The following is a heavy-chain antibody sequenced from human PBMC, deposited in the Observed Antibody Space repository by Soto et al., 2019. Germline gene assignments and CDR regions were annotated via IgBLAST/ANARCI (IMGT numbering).Heavy chain of an antibody. CDR2: ISGSGGST. J-gene: IGHJ4*02. CDR3: AKVYCSSTSCYEKYYFDY. CDR1: GFTFSSYA. V-gene: IGHV3-23*01. D-gene: IGHD2-2*01. Sequence: GGSLRLSCAASGFTFSSYAMSWVRQAPGKGLEWVSAISGSGGSTYYADSVKGRFTISRDNSKNTLYLQMNSLRAEDTAVYYCAKVYCSSTSCYEKYYFDYWGQGTLVTVSS.